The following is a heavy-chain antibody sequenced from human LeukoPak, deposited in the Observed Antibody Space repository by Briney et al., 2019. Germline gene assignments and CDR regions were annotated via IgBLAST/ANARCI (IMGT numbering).Heavy chain of an antibody. Sequence: PGGSLRLSCAASGFTFSSYAMSWVRQAPGKGLEWVSAISGSGGSTYYADSVKGRFTISRDNSKNTLYLQMNSLRAEDTAVYYCAKDRTPYKRIVVVINDAFDIWGQGTMVTVSS. CDR1: GFTFSSYA. J-gene: IGHJ3*02. V-gene: IGHV3-23*01. CDR3: AKDRTPYKRIVVVINDAFDI. D-gene: IGHD3-22*01. CDR2: ISGSGGST.